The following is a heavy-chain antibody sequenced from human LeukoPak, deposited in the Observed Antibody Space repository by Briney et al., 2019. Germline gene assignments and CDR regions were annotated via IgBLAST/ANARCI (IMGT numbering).Heavy chain of an antibody. CDR2: ISGSGGST. CDR1: GFTFSSYG. D-gene: IGHD6-13*01. J-gene: IGHJ6*03. V-gene: IGHV3-23*01. CDR3: ARLLSSSWYGSYYYYYMDV. Sequence: GGSLRLSCAASGFTFSSYGMSWVRQAPGKGLEWVSGISGSGGSTYYADSVKGRFTISRDSSKNTLYLQMNSLRAEDTAVYYCARLLSSSWYGSYYYYYMDVWGKGTTVTISS.